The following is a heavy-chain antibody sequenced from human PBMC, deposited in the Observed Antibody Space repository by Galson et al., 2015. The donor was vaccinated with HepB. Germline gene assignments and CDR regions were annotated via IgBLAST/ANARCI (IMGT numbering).Heavy chain of an antibody. CDR2: INPSGGSA. J-gene: IGHJ4*02. D-gene: IGHD3-10*01. CDR1: GYTFTNYY. Sequence: SVKVSCKASGYTFTNYYMHWVRQAPGQGLEWMGIINPSGGSATYAQKFRGRVTMTRDTSTSTVYMELSSLRSEDTAVFYCTRGGSGHSYWGQGTLVTVSS. V-gene: IGHV1-46*01. CDR3: TRGGSGHSY.